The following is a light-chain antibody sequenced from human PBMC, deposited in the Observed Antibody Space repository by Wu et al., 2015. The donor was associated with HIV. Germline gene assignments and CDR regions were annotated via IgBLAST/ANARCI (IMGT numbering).Light chain of an antibody. J-gene: IGKJ4*01. CDR1: QSISGY. Sequence: DIVLTQSPATLSLSPGERAALSCRASQSISGYLAWFQQKPGQAPRLLIYDTSNRATGIPARFSGSGSGTDFTLTISSLEPEDFTVYYCQQRINWPPSFTFGGGTKLEIK. CDR2: DTS. V-gene: IGKV3-11*01. CDR3: QQRINWPPSFT.